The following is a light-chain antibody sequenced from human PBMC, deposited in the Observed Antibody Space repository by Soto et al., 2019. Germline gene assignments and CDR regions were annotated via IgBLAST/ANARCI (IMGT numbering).Light chain of an antibody. CDR3: QQYDRSTGT. J-gene: IGKJ1*01. CDR2: DTS. V-gene: IGKV3-20*01. CDR1: QSVSCTS. Sequence: EIVLTQSPGTLSLSPGERATLSCRASQSVSCTSLAWYQQKPGQAPRLLMYDTSSRATGIPDRFSGSGSGTDFTLTITRLEPEDFAVYYCQQYDRSTGTFGQGTKVEIK.